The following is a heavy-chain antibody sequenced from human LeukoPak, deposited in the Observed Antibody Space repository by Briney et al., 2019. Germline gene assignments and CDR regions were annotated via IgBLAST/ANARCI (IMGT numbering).Heavy chain of an antibody. Sequence: GGSLRLSCAASGFTFSSYWMSWVRQAPGKGLEWVANIKQDGSEKYYVDSVKGRFTISRDNAKNSLYLQMNSLRAEDTAVYYCARAPTPLRPSIAALSYYFDYWGQGTLVTVSS. CDR3: ARAPTPLRPSIAALSYYFDY. CDR2: IKQDGSEK. CDR1: GFTFSSYW. V-gene: IGHV3-7*01. D-gene: IGHD6-6*01. J-gene: IGHJ4*02.